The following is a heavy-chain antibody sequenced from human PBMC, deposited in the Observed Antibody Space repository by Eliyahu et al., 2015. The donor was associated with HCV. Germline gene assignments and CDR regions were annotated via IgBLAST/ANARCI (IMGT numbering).Heavy chain of an antibody. CDR2: ISPKFGGT. V-gene: IGHV1-2*02. D-gene: IGHD6-13*01. Sequence: QVHLEQSESEVREPGASVKVSCQASGYTFTDSYLPWVRQAPGQGLEWIGWISPKFGGTLYAPKFEGRVTLTRDTSISTGYMELSSLRFDDTAVYYCARPGGSSWYYFDYWGPGTLVTVSS. CDR3: ARPGGSSWYYFDY. CDR1: GYTFTDSY. J-gene: IGHJ4*02.